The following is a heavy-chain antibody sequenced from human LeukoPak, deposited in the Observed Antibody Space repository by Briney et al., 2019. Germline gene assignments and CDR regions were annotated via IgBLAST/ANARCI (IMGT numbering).Heavy chain of an antibody. V-gene: IGHV4-4*07. CDR3: ARVFRGGTFHYWYFDL. Sequence: PSETLSLTCNVSGGSISSYYWAWIRQPAGKGLEWIGRINASGSTNYNPSLKSRVTMSVDTSKNQFSLKLSSVTAADTAVYYCARVFRGGTFHYWYFDLWGRGTLVTVSS. D-gene: IGHD2-15*01. CDR1: GGSISSYY. CDR2: INASGST. J-gene: IGHJ2*01.